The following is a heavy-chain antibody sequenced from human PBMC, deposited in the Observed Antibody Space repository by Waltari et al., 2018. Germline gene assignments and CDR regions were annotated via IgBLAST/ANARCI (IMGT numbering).Heavy chain of an antibody. CDR1: GDSTNNYY. CDR2: VAYNGRT. V-gene: IGHV4-59*01. D-gene: IGHD3-3*01. CDR3: GRSYDFWSGYPVDY. Sequence: QVQLQESGPGLVKPSETLSLTCSVSGDSTNNYYWSGIRQPPGKELEWIGYVAYNGRTNYNPSLKSRVTISVDTSKTQFSLKLTYVTAADTAVYFCGRSYDFWSGYPVDYWGPGKLVTVSS. J-gene: IGHJ4*02.